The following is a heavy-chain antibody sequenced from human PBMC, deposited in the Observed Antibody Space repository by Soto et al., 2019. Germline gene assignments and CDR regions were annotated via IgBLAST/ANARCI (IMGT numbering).Heavy chain of an antibody. J-gene: IGHJ4*02. CDR1: GYTFSNHG. CDR3: ARDRDYYDCGGY. Sequence: QVQLVQSGADVKKPGASVVVSCKTSGYTFSNHGVSWVRQAPGQGLEWMGWISTSNGNTNYEQKLQGRVTMTTDKSTSTAYMELRSLRSDDTAVYFCARDRDYYDCGGYWGQGTLVTVSS. D-gene: IGHD3-22*01. CDR2: ISTSNGNT. V-gene: IGHV1-18*01.